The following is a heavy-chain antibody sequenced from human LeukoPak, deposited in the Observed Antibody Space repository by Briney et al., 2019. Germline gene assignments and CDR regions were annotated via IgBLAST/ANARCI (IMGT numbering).Heavy chain of an antibody. V-gene: IGHV3-23*01. CDR3: AKDRSSGWYVSFDY. Sequence: GDSLRLSCAASGFTFTTYAMSWVRQAPGKGLEWVSTVSGSGGSTYYADSVKGRFTIFRDNSKNTLFLQMNSLRAEDTAVYYCAKDRSSGWYVSFDYWGQGTLVTVSS. J-gene: IGHJ4*02. CDR2: VSGSGGST. CDR1: GFTFTTYA. D-gene: IGHD6-19*01.